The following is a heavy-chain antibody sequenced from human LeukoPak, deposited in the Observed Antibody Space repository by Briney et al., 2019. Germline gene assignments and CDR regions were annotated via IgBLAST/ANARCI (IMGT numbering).Heavy chain of an antibody. CDR2: VNESGGT. V-gene: IGHV4-34*01. J-gene: IGHJ4*02. CDR1: VGSFSGYH. D-gene: IGHD2/OR15-2a*01. Sequence: SETLSLTCAVYVGSFSGYHWNWIRQPPGKGPEWIGEVNESGGTNINPSLRSRVILSVDTSMNQFSLKLISVTAADTGVYYCARAFEYYAPPGRFDCWGQGTLVTVSS. CDR3: ARAFEYYAPPGRFDC.